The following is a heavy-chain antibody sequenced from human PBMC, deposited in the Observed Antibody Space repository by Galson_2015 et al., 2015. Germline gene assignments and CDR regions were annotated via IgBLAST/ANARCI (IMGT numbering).Heavy chain of an antibody. V-gene: IGHV3-23*01. Sequence: SLRLSCAASGFTFSSYAMSWVRQAPGKGLEWVSAISGSGGSTYYADSVKGRFTISRDNSKNTLYLQMNSLRAEDTAVYYCAKEEGDGRIQLWLRGYGMDVWGQGTTVTVSS. CDR2: ISGSGGST. D-gene: IGHD5-18*01. J-gene: IGHJ6*02. CDR1: GFTFSSYA. CDR3: AKEEGDGRIQLWLRGYGMDV.